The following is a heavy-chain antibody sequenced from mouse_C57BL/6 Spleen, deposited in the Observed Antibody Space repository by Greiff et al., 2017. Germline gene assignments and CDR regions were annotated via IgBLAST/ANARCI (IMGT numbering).Heavy chain of an antibody. CDR1: GFTFSSYA. V-gene: IGHV5-4*03. Sequence: EVKLMESGGGLVKPGGSLKLSCAASGFTFSSYAMSWVRQTPEKRLEWVATISDGGSYTYYPDNVKGRFTISRDNAKNNLYLQMSHLKSEDTAMYYCARIYGSSPSYYFDYWGQGTTLTVSS. CDR3: ARIYGSSPSYYFDY. CDR2: ISDGGSYT. J-gene: IGHJ2*01. D-gene: IGHD1-1*01.